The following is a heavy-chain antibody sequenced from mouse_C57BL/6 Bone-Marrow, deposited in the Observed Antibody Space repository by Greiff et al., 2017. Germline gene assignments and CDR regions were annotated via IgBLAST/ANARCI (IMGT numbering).Heavy chain of an antibody. CDR3: ARVKSYYYGSSYWFAY. D-gene: IGHD1-1*01. Sequence: QVHVKQPGAELVKPGASVKMSCKASGYTFTSYWITWVKQRPGQGLEWIGDIYPGSGSTNYNEKFKSKATLTVDKSSSTAYMQLSSLTSEDSAVYYCARVKSYYYGSSYWFAYWGQGTLVTVSA. J-gene: IGHJ3*01. CDR1: GYTFTSYW. V-gene: IGHV1-55*01. CDR2: IYPGSGST.